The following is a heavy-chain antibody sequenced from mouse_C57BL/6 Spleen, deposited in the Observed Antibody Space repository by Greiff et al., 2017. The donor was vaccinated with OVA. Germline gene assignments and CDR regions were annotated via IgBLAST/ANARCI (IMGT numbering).Heavy chain of an antibody. CDR2: IDPSDSYT. Sequence: QVQLQQPGAELVKPGASVKLSCKASGYTFTSYWMQWVKQRPGQGLEWIGEIDPSDSYTNYNQKFKGKATLTVDTSTSTAYMQLSSLTSEDAAVYYCERDRPSSPGYWGQGTTLTVSS. J-gene: IGHJ2*01. D-gene: IGHD3-3*01. CDR3: ERDRPSSPGY. V-gene: IGHV1-50*01. CDR1: GYTFTSYW.